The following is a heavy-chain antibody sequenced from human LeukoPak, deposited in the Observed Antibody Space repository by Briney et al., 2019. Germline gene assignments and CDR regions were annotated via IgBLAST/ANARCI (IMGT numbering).Heavy chain of an antibody. V-gene: IGHV4-34*01. D-gene: IGHD6-13*01. Sequence: SETLSLTCAVYGGSFSGHYWSWIRQPPGKGLEWIGEINHSGSTNYNPSLKSRVTISVDTSKNQFSLKLSSVTAADTAVYYCARSPYSSSWSTIDYWGQGTLVTVSS. CDR2: INHSGST. J-gene: IGHJ4*02. CDR1: GGSFSGHY. CDR3: ARSPYSSSWSTIDY.